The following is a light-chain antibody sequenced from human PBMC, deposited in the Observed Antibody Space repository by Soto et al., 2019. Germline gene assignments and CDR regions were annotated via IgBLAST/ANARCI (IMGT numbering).Light chain of an antibody. CDR2: AAS. J-gene: IGKJ2*01. Sequence: DIQMTQSPSSLSASVGDRVTITCRVSQTISTHLNWYQQKPGKAPKLLIYAASTLQSGVPSRFSGSGSGTDFTLTISSLQPEDFATYYCQQSLTIPYTFGQGTKLEIK. V-gene: IGKV1-39*01. CDR3: QQSLTIPYT. CDR1: QTISTH.